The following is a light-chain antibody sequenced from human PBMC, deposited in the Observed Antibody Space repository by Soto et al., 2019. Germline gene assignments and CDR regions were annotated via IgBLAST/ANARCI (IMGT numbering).Light chain of an antibody. CDR3: CSYARSNTLV. V-gene: IGLV2-23*01. Sequence: QSALTQPASVSGSPGQSITISCTGTSGDVGSYNLVSWYQQHPGKAPKLMISEGNKRPSGVSTRFSGSKSGNTASLTISGLQAEHEAVYYCCSYARSNTLVFGGGTKLTVL. CDR2: EGN. CDR1: SGDVGSYNL. J-gene: IGLJ3*02.